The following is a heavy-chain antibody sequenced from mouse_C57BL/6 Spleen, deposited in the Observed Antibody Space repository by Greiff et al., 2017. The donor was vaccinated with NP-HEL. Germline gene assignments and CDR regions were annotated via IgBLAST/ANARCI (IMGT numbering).Heavy chain of an antibody. V-gene: IGHV5-6*01. CDR1: GFTFSSYG. Sequence: VQLKESGGDLVKPGGSLKLSCAASGFTFSSYGMSWVRQTPDKRLEWVATISSGGSYTYYPDSVKGRFTISRDNAKNTLYLQMSSLKSEDAAMYYCARRRDPYAMGYWGKRTSVTASS. CDR3: ARRRDPYAMGY. CDR2: ISSGGSYT. J-gene: IGHJ4*01.